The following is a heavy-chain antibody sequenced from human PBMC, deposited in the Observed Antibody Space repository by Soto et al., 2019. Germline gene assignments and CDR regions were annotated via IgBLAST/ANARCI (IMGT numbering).Heavy chain of an antibody. CDR3: AKDHEWELLAWFDP. Sequence: SVKVSCKASGGTFSSYAISWVRQAPGQGLEWMGGIIPIFGTTDYAQKFQGRVTITGHTSTSTAYMELSSLRSEDTAVYYCAKDHEWELLAWFDPWGQGTLVTVSS. D-gene: IGHD1-26*01. CDR2: IIPIFGTT. CDR1: GGTFSSYA. J-gene: IGHJ5*02. V-gene: IGHV1-69*06.